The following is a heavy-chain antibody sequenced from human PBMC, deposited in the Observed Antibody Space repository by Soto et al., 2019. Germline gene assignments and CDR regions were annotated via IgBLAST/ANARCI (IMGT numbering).Heavy chain of an antibody. CDR3: AKAVVLVRLGYGDY. V-gene: IGHV3-30*18. CDR1: GFTFSSYG. Sequence: QVQLVESGGGVVQPGRSLRLSCAASGFTFSSYGMHWVRQAPGKGLEWVAVISYDGGDKYYADSVKGRFTISRDNSKNTLYLQVNSLRAEDTAVYYCAKAVVLVRLGYGDY. D-gene: IGHD5-18*01. J-gene: IGHJ4*01. CDR2: ISYDGGDK.